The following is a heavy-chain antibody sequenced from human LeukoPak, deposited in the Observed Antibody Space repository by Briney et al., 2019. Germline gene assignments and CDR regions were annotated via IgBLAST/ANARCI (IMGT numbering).Heavy chain of an antibody. Sequence: SETLSLTCTVSGGSISSGGYYWSWIRQHLGKGLEWIGYIYYSGSTYYNPSLKSRVTISVDTSKNQFSLKLSSVTAADTAVYYCARAYGDYGRPDYWGQGTLVTVSS. CDR3: ARAYGDYGRPDY. V-gene: IGHV4-31*03. D-gene: IGHD4-17*01. CDR1: GGSISSGGYY. CDR2: IYYSGST. J-gene: IGHJ4*02.